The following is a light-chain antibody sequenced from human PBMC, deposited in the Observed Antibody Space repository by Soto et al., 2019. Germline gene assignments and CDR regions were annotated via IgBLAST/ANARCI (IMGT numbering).Light chain of an antibody. CDR1: QSVLYSSNNKNY. V-gene: IGKV4-1*01. CDR2: WAS. Sequence: DRVLTPSPHSVPVSLSERATINCKSSQSVLYSSNNKNYLAWYQQKPGRPPKALIYWASTRESGVPDRFSGSGSGTDFTLTISSLQAEDVAVYYCQQYYTTLWTFGQGTKVDI. J-gene: IGKJ1*01. CDR3: QQYYTTLWT.